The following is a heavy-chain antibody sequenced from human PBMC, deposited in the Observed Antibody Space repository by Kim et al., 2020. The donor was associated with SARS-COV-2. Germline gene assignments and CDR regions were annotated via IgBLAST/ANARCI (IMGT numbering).Heavy chain of an antibody. J-gene: IGHJ4*02. D-gene: IGHD4-17*01. CDR2: INHSGST. CDR3: ARATVRRLDY. Sequence: SETLSLTCAVYGGSFSGYYWSWIRQPPGKGLEWIGEINHSGSTNYNPSLKSRVTISVDTSKNQFSLKLSSVTAADTAVYYCARATVRRLDYWGQGTLVTV. V-gene: IGHV4-34*01. CDR1: GGSFSGYY.